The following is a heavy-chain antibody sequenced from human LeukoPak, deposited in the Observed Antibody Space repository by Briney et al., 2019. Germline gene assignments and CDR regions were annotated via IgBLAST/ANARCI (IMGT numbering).Heavy chain of an antibody. V-gene: IGHV3-48*01. CDR2: XSGSXGTI. CDR1: GXTFSSYX. D-gene: IGHD2-21*02. CDR3: ARLPYCGGDCYLTIDY. J-gene: IGHJ4*02. Sequence: PGGSLRLSCAASGXTFSSYXXXXXXXXXXXXXXXXSXXSGSXGTIYYAXXXXXXXXISXXXXXNSLYLQMNSLRAEDTAVYYCARLPYCGGDCYLTIDYWGQGTLVTVSS.